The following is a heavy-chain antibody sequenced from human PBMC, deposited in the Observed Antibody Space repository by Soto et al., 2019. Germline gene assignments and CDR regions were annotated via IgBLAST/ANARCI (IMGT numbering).Heavy chain of an antibody. CDR2: INAGNGNT. Sequence: ASVKVSCKASGYTFTSYAMHWVRQAPGQRLEWMGWINAGNGNTKYSQKFQGRVTITRDTSASTAYVELSSLRSEDTAVYYCAREDGIAVAGTGTRFDYWGQGTLVTVSS. V-gene: IGHV1-3*01. CDR1: GYTFTSYA. D-gene: IGHD6-19*01. J-gene: IGHJ4*02. CDR3: AREDGIAVAGTGTRFDY.